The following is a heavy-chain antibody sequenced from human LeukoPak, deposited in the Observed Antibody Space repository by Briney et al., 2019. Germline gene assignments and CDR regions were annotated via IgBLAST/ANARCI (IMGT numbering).Heavy chain of an antibody. CDR2: IRYDGSNK. CDR1: GFTFSSYG. V-gene: IGHV3-30*02. CDR3: ARDSPPDI. J-gene: IGHJ3*02. Sequence: GGSLRLSCAASGFTFSSYGMHWVRQAPGKGLEWVAFIRYDGSNKYYADSVKGRFAISRDNAKNSLYLQMNSLRAEDTAVYYCARDSPPDIWGQGTMVTVSS.